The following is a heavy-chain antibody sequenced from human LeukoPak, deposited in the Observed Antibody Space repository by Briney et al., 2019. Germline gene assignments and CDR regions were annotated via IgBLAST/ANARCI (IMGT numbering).Heavy chain of an antibody. Sequence: SDTLSLTCTVSGYSISSGYYWGWIRQPPGKGLKWIGSIYHSGSTYYNPSLKSRVTISVDTSKNQFSLKLSSVTAADTAVYYCANIVVVPAANWFDPWGQGTLVTVSS. CDR2: IYHSGST. CDR1: GYSISSGYY. CDR3: ANIVVVPAANWFDP. V-gene: IGHV4-38-2*02. D-gene: IGHD2-2*01. J-gene: IGHJ5*02.